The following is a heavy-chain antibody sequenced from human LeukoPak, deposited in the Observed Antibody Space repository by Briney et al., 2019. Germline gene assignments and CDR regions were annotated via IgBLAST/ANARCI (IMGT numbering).Heavy chain of an antibody. CDR3: AREGKGNSYGYFDY. CDR2: IIPIFGTA. J-gene: IGHJ4*02. CDR1: GGTFSSYA. V-gene: IGHV1-69*06. D-gene: IGHD5-18*01. Sequence: ASVKVSCKASGGTFSSYAISWVRQAPGQGLEWMGGIIPIFGTANYAQKFQGRVTITADKSTSTAYMELSSLRSEDTAVYYCAREGKGNSYGYFDYWGQGTLVTVSS.